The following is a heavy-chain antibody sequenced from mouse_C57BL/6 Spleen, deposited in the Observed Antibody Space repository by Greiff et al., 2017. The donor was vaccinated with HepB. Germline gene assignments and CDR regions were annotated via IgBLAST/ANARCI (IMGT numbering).Heavy chain of an antibody. V-gene: IGHV3-6*01. J-gene: IGHJ4*01. CDR1: GYSITSGYY. CDR2: ISYDGSN. CDR3: ARGGDIYAMDY. Sequence: EVKLQESGPGLVKPSQSLSLTCSVTGYSITSGYYWNWIRQFPGNKLEWMGYISYDGSNNYNPSLKNRISITRDTSKNQFFLKLNSVTTEDTATYYCARGGDIYAMDYWGQGTAVTVSS.